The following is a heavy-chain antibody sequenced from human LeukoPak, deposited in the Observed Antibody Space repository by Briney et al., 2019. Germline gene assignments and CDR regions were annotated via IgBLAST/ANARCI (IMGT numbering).Heavy chain of an antibody. J-gene: IGHJ4*02. V-gene: IGHV3-9*01. Sequence: GRSLRLSCAASGFTFDNYAMHWVRQAPGKGLEWLSIISWNSGYIGYADSVKGRFTISRDNAKKSLDLQMNSLRAEDTAFYYCAKVRGTYSSGYFFDYWGQGALVTVSS. CDR2: ISWNSGYI. D-gene: IGHD6-19*01. CDR3: AKVRGTYSSGYFFDY. CDR1: GFTFDNYA.